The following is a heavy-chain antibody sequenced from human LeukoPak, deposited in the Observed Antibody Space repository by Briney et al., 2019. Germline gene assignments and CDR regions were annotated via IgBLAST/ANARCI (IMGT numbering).Heavy chain of an antibody. Sequence: SETLSLTCIVSGGSISSYYWSWIRQPAGKGLEWIGRIYTSGSTNYNPSLKSRVTMSVDTSKNQFSLKLSSVTAADTAVYYCARDKYYYDISGSIRFDYWGQGTLVAVSS. CDR2: IYTSGST. V-gene: IGHV4-4*07. D-gene: IGHD3-22*01. J-gene: IGHJ4*02. CDR3: ARDKYYYDISGSIRFDY. CDR1: GGSISSYY.